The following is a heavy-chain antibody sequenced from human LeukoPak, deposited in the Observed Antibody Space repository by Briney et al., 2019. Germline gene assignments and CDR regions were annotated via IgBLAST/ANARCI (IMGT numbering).Heavy chain of an antibody. V-gene: IGHV3-30*04. D-gene: IGHD3-22*01. Sequence: PGGSLRLSCAASGFTFSSYAMHWVRQAPGKGLEWVAVVSYDGSNKYYADSVKGRFTISRDNSKNTLYLQMNSLRAEDTAVYYRARVLRSSGYYPYFDYWGQGTLVTVSS. CDR2: VSYDGSNK. CDR1: GFTFSSYA. CDR3: ARVLRSSGYYPYFDY. J-gene: IGHJ4*02.